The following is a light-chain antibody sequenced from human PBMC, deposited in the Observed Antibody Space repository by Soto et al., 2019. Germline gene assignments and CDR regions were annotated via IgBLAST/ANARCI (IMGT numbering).Light chain of an antibody. Sequence: QSVLTQPPSASRSPGQSVTISCTGTSSDVGAYTYVSWYQQHPGKAPKLMIYGVTERPSGVPDRFSGSKSGNTASLTVSGLQTEDEAYYYCSSYAGSNNYVFGTGTKVTVL. CDR3: SSYAGSNNYV. CDR2: GVT. J-gene: IGLJ1*01. CDR1: SSDVGAYTY. V-gene: IGLV2-8*01.